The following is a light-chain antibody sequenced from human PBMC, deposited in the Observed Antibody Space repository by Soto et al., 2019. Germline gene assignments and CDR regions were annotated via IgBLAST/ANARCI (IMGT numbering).Light chain of an antibody. J-gene: IGKJ4*01. V-gene: IGKV1-6*01. CDR2: AAS. Sequence: AIQMTQSPSSLSASVGDRVTITCRASQGIRHYLGWYQQKPGKAPKLLIYAASSLQSGVTSRFSGSGPGTDFTLTISSLQPEDFATYYCLQDYNYPLTFGGGTKVEIK. CDR3: LQDYNYPLT. CDR1: QGIRHY.